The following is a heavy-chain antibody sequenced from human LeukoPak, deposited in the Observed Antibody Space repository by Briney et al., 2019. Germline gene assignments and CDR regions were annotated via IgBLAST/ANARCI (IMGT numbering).Heavy chain of an antibody. J-gene: IGHJ4*02. D-gene: IGHD3-3*01. Sequence: GASVKVSCKASGYTFTSYYMHWVRQAPGQGLEWMGIINPSGGSTSYAQKFQGRVTMTRDTSTSTVYMELSSLRSEDMAVYYCAREGRYDFWSGPRILYYFDYWGQGTLVTVSS. V-gene: IGHV1-46*01. CDR1: GYTFTSYY. CDR2: INPSGGST. CDR3: AREGRYDFWSGPRILYYFDY.